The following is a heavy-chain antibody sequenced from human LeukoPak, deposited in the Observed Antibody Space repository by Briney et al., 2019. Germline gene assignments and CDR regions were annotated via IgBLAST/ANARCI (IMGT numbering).Heavy chain of an antibody. CDR2: IKQDGSEK. J-gene: IGHJ3*02. D-gene: IGHD1-26*01. CDR3: ARGGAPHAFDI. V-gene: IGHV3-7*04. CDR1: GFTFTTYW. Sequence: GRSLRLSCAASGFTFTTYWMRWVRQAPGKGLEWVASIKQDGSEKYYVDSVKGRFTISRDEAKNSLYLQMNSLRAEDTAVYYCARGGAPHAFDIWGQGTMVTVSS.